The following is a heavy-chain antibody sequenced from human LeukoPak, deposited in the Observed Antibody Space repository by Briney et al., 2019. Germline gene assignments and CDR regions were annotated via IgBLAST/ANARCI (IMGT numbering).Heavy chain of an antibody. J-gene: IGHJ4*02. Sequence: GASVKVSCKASGYTFTGYYIHWVRQAPGQGLEWMGWINPNSGGTNYAQKFQGRVTMTRDTSITTAYMELSSLRSDDTAVYHCARGGPNYQDTSGYYHPCDYWGQGTLVTVSS. V-gene: IGHV1-2*02. D-gene: IGHD3-22*01. CDR2: INPNSGGT. CDR1: GYTFTGYY. CDR3: ARGGPNYQDTSGYYHPCDY.